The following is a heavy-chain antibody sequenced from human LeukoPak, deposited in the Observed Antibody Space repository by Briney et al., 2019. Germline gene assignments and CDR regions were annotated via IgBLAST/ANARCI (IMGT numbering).Heavy chain of an antibody. D-gene: IGHD5-18*01. CDR3: ARDGLWIQNAFDI. V-gene: IGHV4-39*07. CDR1: GGSISSSSYY. CDR2: MHCGST. Sequence: SETLSLTCTVSGGSISSSSYYWGWIRQPPGKGLEWIGSMHCGSTYYNPSLKSRVTISVDTSKDEFSLKLSSVTAADTAVYYCARDGLWIQNAFDIWGQGTMVTVSA. J-gene: IGHJ3*02.